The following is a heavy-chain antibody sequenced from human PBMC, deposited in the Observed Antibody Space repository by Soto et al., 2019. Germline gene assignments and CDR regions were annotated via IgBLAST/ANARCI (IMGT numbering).Heavy chain of an antibody. CDR3: ARDFGYSYGPDY. CDR1: GFTVSSNY. D-gene: IGHD5-18*01. V-gene: IGHV3-66*01. Sequence: GGSLRLSCAASGFTVSSNYMSWVRRAPGKGLEWVSVIYSGGSTYYADSVKGRFTISRDNSKNTLYLQMNSLRAEDTAVYYCARDFGYSYGPDYWGQGTLVTVSS. J-gene: IGHJ4*02. CDR2: IYSGGST.